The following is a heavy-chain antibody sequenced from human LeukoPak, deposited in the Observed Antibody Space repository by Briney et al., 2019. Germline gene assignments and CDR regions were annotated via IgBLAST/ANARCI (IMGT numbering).Heavy chain of an antibody. D-gene: IGHD2-15*01. CDR3: ARYHQPSGPNWLDR. Sequence: SETLSLTCTVSGXSISTYFWTWIRQFPGKGLEWIGYIYYTGTTSYNPSLKSRVTISVDTSKNQFSLSLSSVTAADTAVYYCARYHQPSGPNWLDRWGQGTLVTVSS. V-gene: IGHV4-59*01. CDR2: IYYTGTT. CDR1: GXSISTYF. J-gene: IGHJ5*02.